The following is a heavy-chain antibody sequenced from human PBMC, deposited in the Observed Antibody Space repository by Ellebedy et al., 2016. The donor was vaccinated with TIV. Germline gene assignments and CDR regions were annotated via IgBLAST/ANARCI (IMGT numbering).Heavy chain of an antibody. V-gene: IGHV1-3*01. Sequence: AASVKVSCKASGYTFTSYAMHWVRQAPGQRLEWMGWINAGNGNTKYSQKFQGRVTITRENSASTAYMELSSLRSEDTAVYYCARGVYAMGNFDYWGQGTLVTVSS. CDR2: INAGNGNT. CDR1: GYTFTSYA. J-gene: IGHJ4*02. D-gene: IGHD2-8*01. CDR3: ARGVYAMGNFDY.